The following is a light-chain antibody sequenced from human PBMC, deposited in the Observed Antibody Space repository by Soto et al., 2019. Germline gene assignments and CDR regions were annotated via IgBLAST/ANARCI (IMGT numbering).Light chain of an antibody. V-gene: IGKV3-20*01. CDR3: QQYGSSPLLT. J-gene: IGKJ4*01. CDR2: GAS. Sequence: EIVLTQSPGTLSLSPGERATLSCRASQSVSSSYLAWYQQKPGQAPRLLIYGASSRATGIPDRFSGSGSGTDFTITISRLEPADFAVYYCQQYGSSPLLTFGGGTKVEIK. CDR1: QSVSSSY.